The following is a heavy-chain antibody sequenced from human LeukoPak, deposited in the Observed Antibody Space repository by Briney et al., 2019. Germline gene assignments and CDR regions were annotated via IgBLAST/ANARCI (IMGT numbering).Heavy chain of an antibody. D-gene: IGHD3-10*01. V-gene: IGHV1-2*02. Sequence: ASVKVSCKASGYTFTGYYMHWVRQAPGQGLEWMGWINPNSGGTNYAQKFQGRVTMTRDTSISTAYMELSRLRSDDTAVYYCARDAMVRGVITPFDYWGQGTLVTVSS. CDR1: GYTFTGYY. CDR2: INPNSGGT. CDR3: ARDAMVRGVITPFDY. J-gene: IGHJ4*02.